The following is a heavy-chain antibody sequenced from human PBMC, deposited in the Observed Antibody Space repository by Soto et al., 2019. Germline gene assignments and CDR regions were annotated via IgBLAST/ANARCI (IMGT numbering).Heavy chain of an antibody. Sequence: SETLSLTCTVSGGSISSSSYYWGWIRQPPGKGLEWIGSIYYSGSTYYNPSLKSRVTISVDTSKNQFSLKLSSVTAADTAVYYCARLRGHQLVLYHYYGMDVWGQGSTVIVSS. CDR1: GGSISSSSYY. CDR2: IYYSGST. D-gene: IGHD6-13*01. CDR3: ARLRGHQLVLYHYYGMDV. V-gene: IGHV4-39*01. J-gene: IGHJ6*02.